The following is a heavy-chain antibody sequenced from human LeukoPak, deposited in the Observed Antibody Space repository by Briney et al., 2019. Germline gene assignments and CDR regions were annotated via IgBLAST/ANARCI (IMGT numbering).Heavy chain of an antibody. V-gene: IGHV4-59*01. CDR1: GGSISSYY. J-gene: IGHJ5*02. CDR2: IYYSGST. CDR3: ARVAAAGGYNWFDP. D-gene: IGHD6-13*01. Sequence: SETLSLTCTVSGGSISSYYWSWIRQPPGKGLEWIGYIYYSGSTNYNPSLKSRVTISVDTSKNQFSLKLSSVTAADTAVYYCARVAAAGGYNWFDPWGRGTLVTVSS.